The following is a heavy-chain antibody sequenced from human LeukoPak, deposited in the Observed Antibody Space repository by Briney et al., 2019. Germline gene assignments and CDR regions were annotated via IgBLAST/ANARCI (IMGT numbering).Heavy chain of an antibody. CDR2: IRYDGSNK. D-gene: IGHD2-21*01. Sequence: GGSLRLSCAASGFTFSSYGMHWVRQAPGKGLEWVAFIRYDGSNKYYADSVKGRFSISRDSSKNTLFLQMNSLRAEDTAVYYCARDHNWHISYNYYYGMDVWGQGTTVTVSS. V-gene: IGHV3-30*02. CDR1: GFTFSSYG. CDR3: ARDHNWHISYNYYYGMDV. J-gene: IGHJ6*02.